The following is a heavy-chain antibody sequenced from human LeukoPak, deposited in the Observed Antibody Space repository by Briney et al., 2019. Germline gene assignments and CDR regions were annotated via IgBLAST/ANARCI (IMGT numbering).Heavy chain of an antibody. Sequence: ASVKVSCKASGYAFSRITISWVRQAPRQGLEWLGWISLYNGNTNYEQKFQGSVTMTRDTSTTAVSMELRSLRSDDTAVYYCASPSSSYHDAFDIWGQGTMVTVSS. CDR3: ASPSSSYHDAFDI. CDR1: GYAFSRIT. CDR2: ISLYNGNT. J-gene: IGHJ3*02. D-gene: IGHD6-13*01. V-gene: IGHV1-18*01.